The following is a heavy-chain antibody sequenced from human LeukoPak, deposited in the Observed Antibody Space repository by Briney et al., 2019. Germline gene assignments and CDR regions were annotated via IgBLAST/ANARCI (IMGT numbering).Heavy chain of an antibody. CDR1: GYTFTSYG. J-gene: IGHJ6*03. V-gene: IGHV1-69*13. CDR2: IIPIFGTA. Sequence: ASVKVSCKASGYTFTSYGISWVRQAPGQGLEWMGGIIPIFGTANYAQKFQGRVTITADESTSTAYMELSSLRSEDTAVYYCALQLDYYYYYYMDVWGKGTTVTVSS. CDR3: ALQLDYYYYYYMDV.